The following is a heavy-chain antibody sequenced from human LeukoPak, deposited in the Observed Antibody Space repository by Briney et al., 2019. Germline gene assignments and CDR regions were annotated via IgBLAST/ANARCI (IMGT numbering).Heavy chain of an antibody. D-gene: IGHD3-10*01. Sequence: PGRSLRLSCAASGFTFSSYAMHWVRQAPGKGLEWVAVISYDGSNKYYADSVKGRFTISRDNSKNTLYLQMNSLRAEDTAVYYCARDLRGPGSYFVYGMDVWGKGTTVTVSS. V-gene: IGHV3-30*04. CDR1: GFTFSSYA. CDR2: ISYDGSNK. J-gene: IGHJ6*04. CDR3: ARDLRGPGSYFVYGMDV.